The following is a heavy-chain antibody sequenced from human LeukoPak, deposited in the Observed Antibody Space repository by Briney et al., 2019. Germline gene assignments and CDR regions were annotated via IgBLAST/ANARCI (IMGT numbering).Heavy chain of an antibody. CDR3: ARGVIGRTKFDY. Sequence: PSETLSLTCAVYGGSFSGYYWSWIRQPPGKGLEWIGEINHSGSTNYNPSLKSRVTISVDTPKNQFSLKLSSVTAADTAVYYCARGVIGRTKFDYWGQGTLVTVSS. CDR1: GGSFSGYY. CDR2: INHSGST. J-gene: IGHJ4*02. V-gene: IGHV4-34*01. D-gene: IGHD3-10*01.